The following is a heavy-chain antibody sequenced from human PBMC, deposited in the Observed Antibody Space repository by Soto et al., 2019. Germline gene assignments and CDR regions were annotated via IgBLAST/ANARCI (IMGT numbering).Heavy chain of an antibody. J-gene: IGHJ5*02. V-gene: IGHV3-23*01. Sequence: GGSLRLSCAASGFTFSSYAMSWVRQAPGKGLEWVSAISGSGGSTYYADSVKGRFTISRDNSKNTLYLQMNSLRAEDTAVYYCAKDPTTSYSSGWYSPGWFDPWGQGTLVTVSS. CDR1: GFTFSSYA. D-gene: IGHD6-19*01. CDR2: ISGSGGST. CDR3: AKDPTTSYSSGWYSPGWFDP.